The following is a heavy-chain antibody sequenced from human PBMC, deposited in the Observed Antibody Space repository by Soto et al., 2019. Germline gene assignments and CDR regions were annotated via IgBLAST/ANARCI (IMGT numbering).Heavy chain of an antibody. V-gene: IGHV4-59*01. J-gene: IGHJ6*02. CDR3: TGDGDGRMTTNPYYYYGMDV. D-gene: IGHD2-21*02. CDR1: GGSISGYY. Sequence: SETLSLTCTVSGGSISGYYWSWIRQPPGKGLEWIGNVYYSGGAKYNPSVKRRVSISVDTSKNQFSLNLSSVTAADTAVYYCTGDGDGRMTTNPYYYYGMDVWGPGITVTVSS. CDR2: VYYSGGA.